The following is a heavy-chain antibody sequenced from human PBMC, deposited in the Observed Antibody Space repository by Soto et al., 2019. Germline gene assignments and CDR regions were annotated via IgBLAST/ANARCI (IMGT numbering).Heavy chain of an antibody. D-gene: IGHD2-2*01. CDR1: GGTFSSYA. J-gene: IGHJ3*02. CDR3: ASLYCSSTSCYGNDAFDI. CDR2: IIPIFGTA. V-gene: IGHV1-69*13. Sequence: GASVKVSCKASGGTFSSYAISWVRQAPGQGLEWMGGIIPIFGTANYAQKFQGRVTITADESTSTAYMELSSLRSEDTAVYYCASLYCSSTSCYGNDAFDIWGQGTMVTVSS.